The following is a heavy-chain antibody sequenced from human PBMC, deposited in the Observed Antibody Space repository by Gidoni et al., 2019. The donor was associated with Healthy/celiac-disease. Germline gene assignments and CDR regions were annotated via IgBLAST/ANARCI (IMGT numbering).Heavy chain of an antibody. J-gene: IGHJ4*02. D-gene: IGHD2-2*01. CDR3: ARVGGSEGYCSSTSCPFGY. CDR1: GYTLTGYY. Sequence: QVQLVQSGAEVKKPGASVKVSCKASGYTLTGYYMTWVRQAPGQGLEWMGRINPNSGGTNYAQKFQGRVTMTRDTSISTAYMELSRLRSDDTAVYYCARVGGSEGYCSSTSCPFGYWGQGTLVTVSS. V-gene: IGHV1-2*06. CDR2: INPNSGGT.